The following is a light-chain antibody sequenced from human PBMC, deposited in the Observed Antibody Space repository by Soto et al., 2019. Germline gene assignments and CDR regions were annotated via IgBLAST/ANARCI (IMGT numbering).Light chain of an antibody. CDR1: STDVGGYNY. J-gene: IGLJ1*01. CDR3: GSYSSTDTPFV. CDR2: EVT. V-gene: IGLV2-14*01. Sequence: QSVLAQPASVCGSPGQSITISCTGTSTDVGGYNYVSWYQHHSGKAPKLLIYEVTNRPSGISDRFSGSKSVNTASLTISGLQAEDESDYSCGSYSSTDTPFVFGIGTKVTVL.